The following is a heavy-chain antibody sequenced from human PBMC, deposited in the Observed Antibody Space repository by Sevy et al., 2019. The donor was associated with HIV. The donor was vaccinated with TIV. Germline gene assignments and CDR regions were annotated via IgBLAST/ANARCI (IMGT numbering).Heavy chain of an antibody. D-gene: IGHD2-21*01. CDR3: VRGPNCGVGGCQQISPYCLDV. Sequence: GGSLRLSCAASGFAFSDHYVDWVRQAPGKGLEWVGRIRNRPNRYTTEYAASVEGSFTISRDDLRHSLYLQMNSLKTEDSAVYYCVRGPNCGVGGCQQISPYCLDVWGKGATVTVSS. J-gene: IGHJ6*03. CDR2: IRNRPNRYTT. CDR1: GFAFSDHY. V-gene: IGHV3-72*01.